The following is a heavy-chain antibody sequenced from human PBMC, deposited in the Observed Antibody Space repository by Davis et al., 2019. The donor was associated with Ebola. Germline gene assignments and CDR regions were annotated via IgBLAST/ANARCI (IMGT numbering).Heavy chain of an antibody. CDR1: GGTLSSYA. CDR2: IIPLFGTA. Sequence: SVPVSRQASGGTLSSYAISWVRQAPAQGLEWMGGIIPLFGTANYAQKFQGRVTITADKSTSTAYMELSSLRSEDTAVYYCASEDGGRFLGNYNWFDPWGQGTLVTVSS. V-gene: IGHV1-69*06. CDR3: ASEDGGRFLGNYNWFDP. D-gene: IGHD3-3*01. J-gene: IGHJ5*02.